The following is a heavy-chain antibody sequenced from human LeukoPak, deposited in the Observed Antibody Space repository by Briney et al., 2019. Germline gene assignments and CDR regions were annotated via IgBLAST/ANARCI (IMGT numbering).Heavy chain of an antibody. CDR1: GFTFGDYE. CDR3: TREDF. Sequence: PGRSLRLSCTASGFTFGDYEMSWVRQAPGKGLEWVGFIRSKAYGGTTEYAASVEGRFTISRDDSKSIAYLQMNSLKTEDTAVYYCTREDFWGQGTLVTVSS. V-gene: IGHV3-49*04. J-gene: IGHJ4*02. CDR2: IRSKAYGGTT.